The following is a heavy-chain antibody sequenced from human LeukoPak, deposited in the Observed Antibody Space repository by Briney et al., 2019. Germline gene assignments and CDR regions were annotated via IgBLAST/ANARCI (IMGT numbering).Heavy chain of an antibody. CDR1: GFTFSSYA. V-gene: IGHV3-30*02. D-gene: IGHD3-22*01. CDR2: IRYDGTNK. Sequence: GGSLRLSCVASGFTFSSYAMHWVRQAPGKGLEWVAFIRYDGTNKFYVDSVKGRFTISRDNSKNTLYLQMNSLRAEDTAVYYCAKDPRTGYYYGYYYYYMDVWGKGTTVTISS. J-gene: IGHJ6*03. CDR3: AKDPRTGYYYGYYYYYMDV.